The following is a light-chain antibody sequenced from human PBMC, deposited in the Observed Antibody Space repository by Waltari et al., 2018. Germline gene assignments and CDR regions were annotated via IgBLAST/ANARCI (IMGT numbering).Light chain of an antibody. J-gene: IGKJ5*01. Sequence: DIVMTQSPDSLAVSLGERATINCKSSQSVLYSSNNKNYLAWYQQKPGQPPKLLIYWASTRESGVPDRVSGSGSGTDFTLTISSLQAEDVAFYYCQQYYSTPITFGQGTRLEIK. CDR3: QQYYSTPIT. CDR2: WAS. CDR1: QSVLYSSNNKNY. V-gene: IGKV4-1*01.